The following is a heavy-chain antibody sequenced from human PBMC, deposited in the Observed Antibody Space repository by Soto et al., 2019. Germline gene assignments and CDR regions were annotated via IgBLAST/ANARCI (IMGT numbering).Heavy chain of an antibody. CDR2: AYHSGST. V-gene: IGHV4-4*02. J-gene: IGHJ4*02. CDR1: GGFTSTNNW. CDR3: ARSAPSSYCGGSGSCDY. D-gene: IGHD2-15*01. Sequence: QLQLQESGPGLVRPSGTLSLTCAVSGGFTSTNNWWSWVRQSPGKGLEWIGDAYHSGSTEYNSSLRGRLSIYVDKSKNQISLKLTSATAADTAVYYCARSAPSSYCGGSGSCDYWGQGILVTVSS.